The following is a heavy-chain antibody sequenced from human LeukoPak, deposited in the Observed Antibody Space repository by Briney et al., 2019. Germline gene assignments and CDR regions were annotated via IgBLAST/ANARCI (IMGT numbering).Heavy chain of an antibody. D-gene: IGHD3-10*01. CDR1: GFTFSSYA. J-gene: IGHJ6*03. CDR3: VKFRGIQHYNYHMDV. CDR2: LTGSGGNT. V-gene: IGHV3-23*01. Sequence: PGGSLRLSCAASGFTFSSYATSWVRQAPGKGLEWVSGLTGSGGNTYYADSVKGRLTISRDNSKNALSLQMNSLRAEDAAVYYCVKFRGIQHYNYHMDVWGKGTTVTVSS.